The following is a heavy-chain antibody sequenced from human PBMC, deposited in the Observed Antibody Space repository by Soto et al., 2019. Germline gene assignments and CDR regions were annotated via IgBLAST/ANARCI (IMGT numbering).Heavy chain of an antibody. CDR2: ISAYNGNT. V-gene: IGHV1-18*01. CDR3: AREGQAPYYYYGMDV. Sequence: ASVKVSCKASGYTFTGYGISWVRQAPGQWLEWMGWISAYNGNTKYAEKFQGRVTMTTDTSTSTAHMELRSLRSDDTAVYYCAREGQAPYYYYGMDVWGQGTAVTVSS. CDR1: GYTFTGYG. J-gene: IGHJ6*02.